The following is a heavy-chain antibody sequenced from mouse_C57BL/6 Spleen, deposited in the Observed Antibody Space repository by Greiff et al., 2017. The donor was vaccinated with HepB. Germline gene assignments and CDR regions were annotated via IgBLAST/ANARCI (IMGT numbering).Heavy chain of an antibody. J-gene: IGHJ2*01. CDR2: IDPEDGDT. CDR3: TTIRSGNYFDY. Sequence: VQLQQSGAELVRPGASVKLSCTASGFNIKDYYMHWVKQRPEQGLEWIGRIDPEDGDTEYAPKFQGKATMTADPSSNTAYLQLSSLTSEDTAVYYCTTIRSGNYFDYWGQGTTLTVSS. CDR1: GFNIKDYY. V-gene: IGHV14-1*01.